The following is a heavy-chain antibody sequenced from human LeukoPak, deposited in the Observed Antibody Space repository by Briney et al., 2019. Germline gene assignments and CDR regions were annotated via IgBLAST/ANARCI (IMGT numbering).Heavy chain of an antibody. J-gene: IGHJ5*02. D-gene: IGHD3-10*01. CDR1: GGSISSGSYY. CDR2: IYTSGST. CDR3: ARDSALFSYGSGSYFAWFDP. V-gene: IGHV4-61*02. Sequence: SETLSLTCTVSGGSISSGSYYWSWLRQPAGKGLEWIGRIYTSGSTNYNPSLKSRVTISVDTSKNQFSLKLSSVTAADTAVYYCARDSALFSYGSGSYFAWFDPWGQGTLVTVSS.